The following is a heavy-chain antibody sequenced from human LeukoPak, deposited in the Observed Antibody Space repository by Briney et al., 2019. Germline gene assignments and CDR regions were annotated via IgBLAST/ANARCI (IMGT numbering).Heavy chain of an antibody. D-gene: IGHD3-10*01. V-gene: IGHV4-4*02. CDR3: ARRDYYGIAP. CDR1: GGSISSSNW. J-gene: IGHJ5*02. CDR2: IYYSGST. Sequence: PSETLSLTCAVSGGSISSSNWWSWVRQPPGKGLEWIGYIYYSGSTYYNPSLKSRVTISVDTSKNQFSLKLSSVTAADTAVYYCARRDYYGIAPWGQGTLVTVSS.